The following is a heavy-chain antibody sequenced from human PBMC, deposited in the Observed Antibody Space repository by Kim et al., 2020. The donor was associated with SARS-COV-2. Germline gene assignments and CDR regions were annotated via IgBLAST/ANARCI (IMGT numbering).Heavy chain of an antibody. CDR2: INTESGGP. V-gene: IGHV1-2*06. D-gene: IGHD4-4*01. J-gene: IGHJ3*02. CDR3: AKDYRLHSPLDNFDI. Sequence: GLEWLGRINTESGGPNYAKKFQCKVTMTRDTSTATAFLELSGLTSDDTAVYYCAKDYRLHSPLDNFDIWGQGTLVTVSS.